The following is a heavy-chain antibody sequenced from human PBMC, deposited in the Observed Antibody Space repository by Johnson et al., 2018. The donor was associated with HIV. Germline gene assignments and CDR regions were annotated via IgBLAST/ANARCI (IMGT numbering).Heavy chain of an antibody. CDR2: INWNGGST. J-gene: IGHJ3*01. V-gene: IGHV3-11*06. D-gene: IGHD1-26*01. CDR1: GFTFSDYY. CDR3: AKDLFTEREDDVFDF. Sequence: QVQLVESGGGLVKPGGSLRLSCAASGFTFSDYYMSWIRQAPGKGLEWVSGINWNGGSTSYADSVKGRFTISRDNSKNTLYLQINSLRAEDTAVYYCAKDLFTEREDDVFDFWGQGTMVTVSS.